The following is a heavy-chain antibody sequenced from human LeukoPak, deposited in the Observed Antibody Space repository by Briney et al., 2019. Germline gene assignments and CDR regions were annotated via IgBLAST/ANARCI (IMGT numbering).Heavy chain of an antibody. CDR3: ARALFRGVVPAALGY. V-gene: IGHV1-18*04. CDR1: GYTFTSYG. J-gene: IGHJ4*02. D-gene: IGHD2-2*01. Sequence: ASVKVSCKASGYTFTSYGISWVRQAPGQGLEWMGWISAYNGNTNYAQKLQGRVTMTTDTSTSTAYMELRSLRSDDTVVYYCARALFRGVVPAALGYWGQGTLVTVSS. CDR2: ISAYNGNT.